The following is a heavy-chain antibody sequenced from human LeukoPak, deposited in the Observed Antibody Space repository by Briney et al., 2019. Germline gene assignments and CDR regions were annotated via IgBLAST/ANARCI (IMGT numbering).Heavy chain of an antibody. CDR1: GYSISSGYY. Sequence: SETLSLTCSVSGYSISSGYYWGWIRQPPGKGLEWIGSIYHSGSTYHNPSLKSRVTISANTSNNQFSLRLSSVTAADTAVYFCARFYYGDFNFDYWGQGTLVTVSS. CDR3: ARFYYGDFNFDY. D-gene: IGHD4-17*01. V-gene: IGHV4-38-2*02. J-gene: IGHJ4*02. CDR2: IYHSGST.